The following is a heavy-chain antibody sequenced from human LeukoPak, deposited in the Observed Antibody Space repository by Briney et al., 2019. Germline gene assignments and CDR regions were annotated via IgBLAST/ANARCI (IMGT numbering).Heavy chain of an antibody. D-gene: IGHD3-16*01. CDR3: ARVAVTTFGWFDP. CDR2: IYYSGST. V-gene: IGHV4-31*03. Sequence: SQTLSLTCTVSGGSISSGGYYWSWIRQHPGKGLEWIGYIYYSGSTYYNPSLKSRVTISVDTSKNQFSLKLSSVTAADTAVYYCARVAVTTFGWFDPWGQGTLVTVSS. CDR1: GGSISSGGYY. J-gene: IGHJ5*02.